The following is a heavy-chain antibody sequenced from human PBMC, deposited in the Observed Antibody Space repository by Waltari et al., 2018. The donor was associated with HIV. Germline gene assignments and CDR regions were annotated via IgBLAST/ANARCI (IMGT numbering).Heavy chain of an antibody. V-gene: IGHV3-33*01. J-gene: IGHJ4*02. D-gene: IGHD3-22*01. CDR2: VWYDGKNK. Sequence: QVQLVESGGGVVQPGRYLRLSCAASGFLFSRYGMHWVRQAPGKGLEWLAVVWYDGKNKYYADSVKGRFTVSRDNSKNTLFLQMNSLRVDDTAVYYCARTPYDTSGYCFDYWGQGTLVTVSS. CDR3: ARTPYDTSGYCFDY. CDR1: GFLFSRYG.